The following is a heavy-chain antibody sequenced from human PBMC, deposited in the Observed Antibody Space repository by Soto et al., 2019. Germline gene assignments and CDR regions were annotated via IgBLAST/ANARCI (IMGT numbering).Heavy chain of an antibody. D-gene: IGHD3-10*01. Sequence: QVQLVQSGAEVKKPGASVKVSCKASGYTFTSYAMHWVRQAPGQRLEWMGWINAGNGNTKYSQKFQGRVTITRDTSASTAYMELSSLRSEDTAVYYCAGERITMFRGRSWFDPWGQGTLVTVSS. CDR3: AGERITMFRGRSWFDP. CDR2: INAGNGNT. J-gene: IGHJ5*02. CDR1: GYTFTSYA. V-gene: IGHV1-3*01.